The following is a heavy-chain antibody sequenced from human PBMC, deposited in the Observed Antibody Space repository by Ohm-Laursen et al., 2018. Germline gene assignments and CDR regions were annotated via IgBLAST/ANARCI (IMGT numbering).Heavy chain of an antibody. Sequence: GTLSLTCDVSGYSISSYYWGWIRQPPGKGLEWIGSIYHSGTTYYNPSLKSRVTISVDTSKNQFSLKLSSVTAADTAVYYCARGKLGITFDYWGLGTLVTVSS. V-gene: IGHV4-38-2*01. J-gene: IGHJ4*02. D-gene: IGHD7-27*01. CDR1: GYSISSYY. CDR2: IYHSGTT. CDR3: ARGKLGITFDY.